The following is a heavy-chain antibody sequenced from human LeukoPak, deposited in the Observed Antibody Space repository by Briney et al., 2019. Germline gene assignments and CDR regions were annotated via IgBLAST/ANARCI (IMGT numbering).Heavy chain of an antibody. J-gene: IGHJ4*02. D-gene: IGHD3-10*01. CDR1: GGSISSGGYY. Sequence: SETLSLTCTVSGGSISSGGYYWSWTRQHPGKGLEWIGYIYYSGSTYYNPSLKSRVTISVDTSKNQFSLKLSSVTAADTAVYYCVRYSYYYASGSQFDYWGQGTLVTVSS. CDR3: VRYSYYYASGSQFDY. CDR2: IYYSGST. V-gene: IGHV4-31*03.